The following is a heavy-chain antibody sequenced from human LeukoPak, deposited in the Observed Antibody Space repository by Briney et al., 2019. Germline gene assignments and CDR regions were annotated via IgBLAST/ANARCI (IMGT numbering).Heavy chain of an antibody. Sequence: SETLSLTCAVYGGSFSGYYWSWIRQPPGKGLEWIGEINHSGSTNYNPSLKSRVTISVDTSKNQFSLKLSSVTAADTAVYYCAKSSGYYYVGLYFDLWGRGTLVTVSS. CDR3: AKSSGYYYVGLYFDL. CDR2: INHSGST. CDR1: GGSFSGYY. V-gene: IGHV4-34*01. J-gene: IGHJ2*01. D-gene: IGHD3-22*01.